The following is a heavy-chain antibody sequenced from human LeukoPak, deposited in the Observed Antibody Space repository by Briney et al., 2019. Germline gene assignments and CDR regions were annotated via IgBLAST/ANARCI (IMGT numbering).Heavy chain of an antibody. V-gene: IGHV3-48*03. CDR3: VTGDWGS. CDR2: ISRSGSTK. Sequence: GSLRLSCAGSGFXASTDDMSWVRQAPGTGLEWVSYISRSGSTKYYADSVNGRCIISRDNAKSSLYLQMNSLSAEDTAFYYCVTGDWGSWGQGTLVTVS. D-gene: IGHD7-27*01. J-gene: IGHJ4*02. CDR1: GFXASTDD.